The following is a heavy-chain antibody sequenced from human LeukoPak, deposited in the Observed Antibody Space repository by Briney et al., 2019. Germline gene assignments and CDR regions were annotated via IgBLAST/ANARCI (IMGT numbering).Heavy chain of an antibody. CDR1: VGSLSSSLYY. V-gene: IGHV4-39*02. J-gene: IGHJ3*02. D-gene: IGHD3-10*01. CDR3: ARSGGSGRSFDM. CDR2: IDYSGST. Sequence: SETLSLTCNVSVGSLSSSLYYWAWIRLPPGKGLEWIGTIDYSGSTYYNPSLKTRATISVHTSKNHLFLKLNSVAAPDTAVYYCARSGGSGRSFDMWGQGTMVTVCS.